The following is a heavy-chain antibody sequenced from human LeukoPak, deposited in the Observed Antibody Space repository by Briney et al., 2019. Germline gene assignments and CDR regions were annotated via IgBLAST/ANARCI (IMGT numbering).Heavy chain of an antibody. D-gene: IGHD3-9*01. Sequence: PGGSLRLSCAASGFTFSSYAMSWVRQAPGKGLEWVSAISGSGGSTYYADSVKGRFTISRDNSKNTLYLQMNSLRAEDTAVYYCAKEREPYDILTGYFDYWGQGTLVTVSS. J-gene: IGHJ4*02. CDR2: ISGSGGST. CDR3: AKEREPYDILTGYFDY. V-gene: IGHV3-23*01. CDR1: GFTFSSYA.